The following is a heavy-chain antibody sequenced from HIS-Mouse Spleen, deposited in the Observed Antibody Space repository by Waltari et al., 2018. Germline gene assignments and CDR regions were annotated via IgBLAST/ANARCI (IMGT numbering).Heavy chain of an antibody. CDR3: AREIPYSSSWYDWYFDL. CDR2: IYYSGST. CDR1: GGSISSSSYY. D-gene: IGHD6-13*01. V-gene: IGHV4-39*07. J-gene: IGHJ2*01. Sequence: QLQLQESGPGLVKPSETLSLTCTVSGGSISSSSYYWGWIRQPPGKGLEWIGSIYYSGSTYYHPSLKSRVTISVDTSKNQFSLKLRSVTAADTAVYYCAREIPYSSSWYDWYFDLWGRGTLVTVSS.